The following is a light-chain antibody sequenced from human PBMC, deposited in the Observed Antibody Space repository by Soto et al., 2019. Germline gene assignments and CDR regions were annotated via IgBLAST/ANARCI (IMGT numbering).Light chain of an antibody. Sequence: DIQMTQSPSSLSASVGDRVTITCRASQGISNYLAWYQQKPVKVPKLLIYAASTLQSGVPSRFSRSGSGTHFTLTISSLQPEDVATYYCQKYNSAPLTFGPRTKVDIK. V-gene: IGKV1-27*01. CDR1: QGISNY. CDR3: QKYNSAPLT. J-gene: IGKJ3*01. CDR2: AAS.